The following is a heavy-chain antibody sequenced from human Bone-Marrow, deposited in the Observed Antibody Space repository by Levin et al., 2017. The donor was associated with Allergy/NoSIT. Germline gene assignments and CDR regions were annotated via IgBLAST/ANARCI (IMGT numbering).Heavy chain of an antibody. Sequence: PGGSLRLSCAASGFTFSDYYMSWIRQAPGKGLEWVSYSSRSGDNEYYADSVKGRFTISRDNAKNSLFLQMNSLRAEDTAVYYCARGHYQLEVWGQGTTVTVSS. D-gene: IGHD1-26*01. V-gene: IGHV3-11*01. CDR2: SSRSGDNE. J-gene: IGHJ6*02. CDR3: ARGHYQLEV. CDR1: GFTFSDYY.